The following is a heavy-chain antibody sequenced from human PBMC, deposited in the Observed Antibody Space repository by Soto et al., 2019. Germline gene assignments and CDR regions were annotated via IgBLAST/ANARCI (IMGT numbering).Heavy chain of an antibody. CDR2: IYWNDDK. J-gene: IGHJ5*02. D-gene: IGHD3-3*01. Sequence: QITLKESGPTLVKPTQTLTLTCTFSGFSLSTSGVGVGWMRPPPGTTLQWLALIYWNDDKRYSPSLKSRLTITKDTAKPQVVLTMSNMDPVDTATYYCAHTPQYYYFWSANQWRFAPWGQGTLVTVSS. CDR3: AHTPQYYYFWSANQWRFAP. CDR1: GFSLSTSGVG. V-gene: IGHV2-5*01.